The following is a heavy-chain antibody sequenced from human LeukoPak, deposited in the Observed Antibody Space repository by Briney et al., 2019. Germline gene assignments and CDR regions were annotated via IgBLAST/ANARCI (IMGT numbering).Heavy chain of an antibody. Sequence: GGSLRLSCAASGFTFSSYAMSWVRQAPGKGPEWVSAISGSGGSTYYADSVKGRFTISRDNAKNSLYLQMNSLRAEDTAVYYCARAYFTAYYYYYYMDVWGKGTTVTVSS. D-gene: IGHD2/OR15-2a*01. J-gene: IGHJ6*03. CDR1: GFTFSSYA. V-gene: IGHV3-23*01. CDR3: ARAYFTAYYYYYYMDV. CDR2: ISGSGGST.